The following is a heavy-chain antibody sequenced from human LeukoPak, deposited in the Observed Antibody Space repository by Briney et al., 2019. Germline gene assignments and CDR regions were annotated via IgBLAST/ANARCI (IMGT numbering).Heavy chain of an antibody. Sequence: GGSLRLSCAASGFTFSDYYMSWIRQAPGKGLEWVSYISPTSSYTNYADSVKGRFTISRDNAKNSLYLQMNSLRAEDTAVYYCAGVMVRGAWNYWGQGTLVTVSS. V-gene: IGHV3-11*06. CDR2: ISPTSSYT. D-gene: IGHD3-10*01. CDR3: AGVMVRGAWNY. J-gene: IGHJ4*02. CDR1: GFTFSDYY.